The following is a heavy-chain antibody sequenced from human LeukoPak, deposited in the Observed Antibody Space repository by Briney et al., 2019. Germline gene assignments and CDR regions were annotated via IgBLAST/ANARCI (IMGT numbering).Heavy chain of an antibody. CDR1: GGSISSSIYY. Sequence: SETLSLTCTVSGGSISSSIYYWGWIRQPPGKGLEWIGSIYYSGSTNYNPSLKSRVTISVDTSKNQFSLKLTSVTATDTAVYYCARRVGFDYGMDVWGQGTTVAVSS. CDR2: IYYSGST. V-gene: IGHV4-39*07. D-gene: IGHD3-10*01. J-gene: IGHJ6*02. CDR3: ARRVGFDYGMDV.